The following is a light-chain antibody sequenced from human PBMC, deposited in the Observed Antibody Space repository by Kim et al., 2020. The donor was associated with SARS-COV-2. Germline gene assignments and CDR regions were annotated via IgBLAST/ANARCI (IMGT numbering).Light chain of an antibody. Sequence: VSPGERATLSCRASQSVSSNLAWYQQKPGQAPRLLIYGASTRATGIPARFSGSGSGTEFTVTISSLQSEDFAVYYCQQYNNWGWTFGQGTKVDIK. CDR2: GAS. CDR1: QSVSSN. CDR3: QQYNNWGWT. J-gene: IGKJ1*01. V-gene: IGKV3-15*01.